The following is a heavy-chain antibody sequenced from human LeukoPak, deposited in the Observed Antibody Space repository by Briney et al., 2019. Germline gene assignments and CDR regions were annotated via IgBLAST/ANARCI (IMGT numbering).Heavy chain of an antibody. D-gene: IGHD1-26*01. CDR1: GFTFSSYT. J-gene: IGHJ4*02. CDR3: ARGAHSWSYQSDHPFDY. V-gene: IGHV3-21*01. CDR2: ISSSGSYI. Sequence: GGSLRLSCVVSGFTFSSYTMNWVRQTPGKGLEWVASISSSGSYIYYADSVKGRFTISRDNVSNSLYLQMNSLRVEDTAVYYCARGAHSWSYQSDHPFDYWGQGTLVTVSS.